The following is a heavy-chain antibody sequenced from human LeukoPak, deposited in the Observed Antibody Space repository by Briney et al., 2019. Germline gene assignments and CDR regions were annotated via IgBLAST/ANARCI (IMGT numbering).Heavy chain of an antibody. CDR3: AKSGYGSGSSLYYYYYMDV. J-gene: IGHJ6*03. CDR2: IYYSGST. D-gene: IGHD3-10*01. V-gene: IGHV4-59*01. CDR1: GGSISSYY. Sequence: SETLSLTCTVSGGSISSYYWSWIRQPPGKGLEWIGFIYYSGSTNYNPSLKSRVTISVDTSKKQFSLKLRSVTAADTAVYYCAKSGYGSGSSLYYYYYMDVWGKGTTVTVSS.